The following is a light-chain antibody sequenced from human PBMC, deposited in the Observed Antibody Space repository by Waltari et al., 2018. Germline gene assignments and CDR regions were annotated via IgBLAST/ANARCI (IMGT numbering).Light chain of an antibody. V-gene: IGKV2-28*01. CDR1: QSLLHGSGNTF. CDR3: MQARQTPWT. CDR2: LMS. J-gene: IGKJ1*01. Sequence: DIVMTQSPLSLSVTPGEPASISCKSSQSLLHGSGNTFLDWYLQKPGQSPQLLMYLMSNRASGVPDRFSGSGSGTDFTLKISRVEAEDVGVYFCMQARQTPWTFGQGTKVEIK.